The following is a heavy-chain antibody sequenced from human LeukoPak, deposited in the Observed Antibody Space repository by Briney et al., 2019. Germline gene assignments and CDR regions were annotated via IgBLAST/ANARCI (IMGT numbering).Heavy chain of an antibody. J-gene: IGHJ4*02. V-gene: IGHV4-34*01. D-gene: IGHD3-3*01. CDR1: GGSFSGYY. Sequence: SETLSLTCAVYGGSFSGYYWSWIRQPPGKGLEWVGEINHSGSTNYNPSLKSRVTISVDTSKNQFSLKLSSVTAADTAVYYCEKSGYSKDRGDYFDYWGQGTLVTVSS. CDR2: INHSGST. CDR3: EKSGYSKDRGDYFDY.